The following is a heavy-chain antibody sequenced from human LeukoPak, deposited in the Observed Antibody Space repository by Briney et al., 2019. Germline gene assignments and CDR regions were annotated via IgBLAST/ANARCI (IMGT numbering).Heavy chain of an antibody. D-gene: IGHD6-13*01. Sequence: PSETLSLTCTVSGGSISSYYWSWIRQPAGKGLEWIGRIYTSGSTNYNPSLKSRVTMSVDTSKNQFSLKLSSVTAADTAVYYCARGWRAAAGGLTFDYWGQGTLVTVSS. V-gene: IGHV4-4*07. CDR2: IYTSGST. J-gene: IGHJ4*02. CDR1: GGSISSYY. CDR3: ARGWRAAAGGLTFDY.